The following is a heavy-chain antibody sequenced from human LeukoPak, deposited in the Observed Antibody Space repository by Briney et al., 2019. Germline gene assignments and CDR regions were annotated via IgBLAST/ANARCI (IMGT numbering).Heavy chain of an antibody. CDR1: GFTFSNYW. J-gene: IGHJ4*02. D-gene: IGHD3-10*01. CDR2: IKQDGSEK. CDR3: VRGVEH. V-gene: IGHV3-7*04. Sequence: GGSLRLSCAASGFTFSNYWMIWVRQAPGKGLEWVGNIKQDGSEKRYADSVRGRFSISRDNAQTSLYLQMNSLRVDDTAVYYCVRGVEHWGQGTLVTVSS.